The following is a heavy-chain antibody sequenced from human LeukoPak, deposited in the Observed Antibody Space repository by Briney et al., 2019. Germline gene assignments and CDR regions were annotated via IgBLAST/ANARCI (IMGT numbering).Heavy chain of an antibody. CDR2: ISYDGSHK. D-gene: IGHD4/OR15-4a*01. Sequence: GRSLRLSCAASGFTFSSYGMHWVRQAPGKGLEWVAVISYDGSHKYSADSVKGRFTISRDNTKNTLYLQMNSLRTEDTAVYFCSASRPHYGDYYGLDVWGHGTTVTVSS. V-gene: IGHV3-30*03. CDR1: GFTFSSYG. CDR3: SASRPHYGDYYGLDV. J-gene: IGHJ6*02.